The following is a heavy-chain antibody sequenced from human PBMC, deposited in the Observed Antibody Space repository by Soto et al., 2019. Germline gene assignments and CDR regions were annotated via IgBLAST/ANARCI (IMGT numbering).Heavy chain of an antibody. J-gene: IGHJ4*02. CDR1: GFTVSSNY. CDR2: IYSGGST. D-gene: IGHD2-15*01. CDR3: ARGYCRGGSCYSAGFAY. Sequence: GGSLRLSCAASGFTVSSNYMSWVRQAPGKGLEWVSVIYSGGSTYYADSVKGRFTISRDNSKNTLYLQMNSLRAEDTAVYYCARGYCRGGSCYSAGFAYWGQGTLVTVSA. V-gene: IGHV3-66*01.